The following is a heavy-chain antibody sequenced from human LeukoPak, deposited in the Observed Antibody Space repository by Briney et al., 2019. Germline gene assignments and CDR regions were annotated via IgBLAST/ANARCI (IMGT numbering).Heavy chain of an antibody. CDR1: GFAFSTYC. CDR3: AKGSYYDSSGSFYFDY. J-gene: IGHJ4*02. D-gene: IGHD3-22*01. CDR2: ISGSGDNT. V-gene: IGHV3-23*01. Sequence: GGSLRLSCAASGFAFSTYCMHWVRQAPGKGLEWVSGISGSGDNTYYADSVKGRFTISRDNSKNTLYVQVNSLGTEDTAAYYCAKGSYYDSSGSFYFDYWGQGTLVTVSS.